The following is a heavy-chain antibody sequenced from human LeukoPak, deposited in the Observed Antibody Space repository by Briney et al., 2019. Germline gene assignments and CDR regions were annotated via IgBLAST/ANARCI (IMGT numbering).Heavy chain of an antibody. J-gene: IGHJ4*02. V-gene: IGHV3-11*01. CDR2: ISSSGDTI. Sequence: PGGSLRLSCAASGFTLSHYYTTWIRQAPGKGLEWLSCISSSGDTIYYADSEKGRFTVSRDNAENSLYLQMNSLRAEDTAMYYCTRQGSEIDYWGQGTLVTVSS. CDR1: GFTLSHYY. CDR3: TRQGSEIDY.